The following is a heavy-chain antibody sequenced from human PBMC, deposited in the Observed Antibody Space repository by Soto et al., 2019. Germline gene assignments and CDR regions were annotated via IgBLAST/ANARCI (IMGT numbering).Heavy chain of an antibody. CDR1: GYSFTSYW. D-gene: IGHD2-15*01. CDR2: IYPGDSDT. J-gene: IGHJ4*02. CDR3: AIPYCSGGSCYSDSPFDY. Sequence: GESLKISCKGSGYSFTSYWIGWVRQMPGKGLEWMGIIYPGDSDTRYSPSFQGQVTISADKSISTAYLQWSSLKASDTAMYYCAIPYCSGGSCYSDSPFDYWGQGTLVTVSS. V-gene: IGHV5-51*01.